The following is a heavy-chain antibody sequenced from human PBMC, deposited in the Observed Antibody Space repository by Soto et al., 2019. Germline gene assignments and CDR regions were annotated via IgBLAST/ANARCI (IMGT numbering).Heavy chain of an antibody. CDR2: ISYDGSNK. Sequence: GSLRLSCAASGFTFSSYAMHWVRQAPGKGLEWVAVISYDGSNKYYADSVKGRFTISRDNSKNTLYLQMNSLRAEDTAVYYCARDMGYYYDSSGYFASVFDYWGQGTLVTVSS. D-gene: IGHD3-22*01. CDR1: GFTFSSYA. CDR3: ARDMGYYYDSSGYFASVFDY. J-gene: IGHJ4*02. V-gene: IGHV3-30-3*01.